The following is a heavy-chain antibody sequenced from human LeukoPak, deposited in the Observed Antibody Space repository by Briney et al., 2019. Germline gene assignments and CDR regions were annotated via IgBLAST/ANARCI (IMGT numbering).Heavy chain of an antibody. CDR3: ARIWDGYSGSDY. D-gene: IGHD1-26*01. Sequence: GGSLRLSCAASGFTFSSYAMSWVRQAPGKGLEWVSAISGSGGSTNYADSVKDRFTISRDNSKNTLYLQMNSLRAEDTAVYYCARIWDGYSGSDYWGQGTLVTVSS. J-gene: IGHJ4*02. V-gene: IGHV3-23*01. CDR1: GFTFSSYA. CDR2: ISGSGGST.